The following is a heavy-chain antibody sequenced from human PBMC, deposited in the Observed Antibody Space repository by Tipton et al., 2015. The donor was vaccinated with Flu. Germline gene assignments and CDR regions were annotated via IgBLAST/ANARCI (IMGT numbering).Heavy chain of an antibody. J-gene: IGHJ4*02. V-gene: IGHV3-21*01. D-gene: IGHD5-24*01. CDR3: ARDENGYNVFKV. Sequence: SLRLSCAASGFTFSSYSMNWVRQAPGKGLEWVSSISRSGDDIYFADSVRGRFTISRDNGKKSLYLRMNYLRADDAALYYCARDENGYNVFKVWGQGTLVTVSS. CDR1: GFTFSSYS. CDR2: ISRSGDDI.